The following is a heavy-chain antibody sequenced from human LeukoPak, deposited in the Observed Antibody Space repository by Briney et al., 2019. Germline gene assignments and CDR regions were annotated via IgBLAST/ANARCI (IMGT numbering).Heavy chain of an antibody. V-gene: IGHV3-30*02. CDR1: GFTFSSYG. CDR2: IRYDGSNK. D-gene: IGHD3-22*01. CDR3: TTEDYYDSSARACAFDI. Sequence: GGSLRLSCAASGFTFSSYGMHWVRQAPGKGLEWVAFIRYDGSNKYYADSVKGRFTISRDNSKNTLYLQMNSLRAEDTAVYYCTTEDYYDSSARACAFDIWGQGTMVTVSS. J-gene: IGHJ3*02.